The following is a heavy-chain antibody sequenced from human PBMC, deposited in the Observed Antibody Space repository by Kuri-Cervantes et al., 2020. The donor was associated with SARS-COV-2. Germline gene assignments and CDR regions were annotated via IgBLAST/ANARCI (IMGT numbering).Heavy chain of an antibody. CDR1: GGSISTYY. V-gene: IGHV4-59*08. D-gene: IGHD2-15*01. Sequence: ETLSLTCTVSGGSISTYYWSWIRQPPGKGLEWIGYLYYSGSTNYNPSLKSRVTISLDTSKNQFSLKLSSVTAADTAVYYCASSGHKVAFDIWGQGTMVTVSS. CDR2: LYYSGST. J-gene: IGHJ3*02. CDR3: ASSGHKVAFDI.